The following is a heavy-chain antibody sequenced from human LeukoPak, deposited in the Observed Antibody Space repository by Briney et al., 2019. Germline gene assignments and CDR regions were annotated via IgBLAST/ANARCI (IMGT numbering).Heavy chain of an antibody. CDR1: GFTFNNYA. Sequence: GGSLRLSCAASGFTFNNYAMNWARQAPGKGLEWVSVISGSGGTTYYADSVKGRFTISRDSSKNTLYLQMNSLRAEDTAVYYCAKVSGGGLYYDGMDIWGQGTTVTVSS. V-gene: IGHV3-23*01. CDR3: AKVSGGGLYYDGMDI. J-gene: IGHJ6*02. CDR2: ISGSGGTT. D-gene: IGHD1-14*01.